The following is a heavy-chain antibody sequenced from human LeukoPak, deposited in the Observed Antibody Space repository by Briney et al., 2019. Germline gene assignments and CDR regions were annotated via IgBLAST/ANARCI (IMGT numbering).Heavy chain of an antibody. CDR2: IKGDESAR. V-gene: IGHV3-7*01. D-gene: IGHD1-26*01. Sequence: GESLRLSCAASGFTFSTYWMAWVRQAPGKGLEWVANIKGDESARHQADSVKGRFTISRDNAKKSVYLQMSSLRGEDTAVYYCARDVGGSLDYWGQGTLVTVSS. CDR3: ARDVGGSLDY. J-gene: IGHJ4*02. CDR1: GFTFSTYW.